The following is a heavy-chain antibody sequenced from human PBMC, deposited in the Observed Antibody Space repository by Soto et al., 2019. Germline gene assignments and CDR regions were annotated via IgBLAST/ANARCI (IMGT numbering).Heavy chain of an antibody. CDR1: GFTFRDYS. CDR2: ITSKSTYI. J-gene: IGHJ5*01. Sequence: GGSLRLSCAASGFTFRDYSLNWVRQAPGKGLEWVSSITSKSTYIYYADSVKGRFTISRDNAKSSLYLQMDSLRADDTAVYFCARSGVAALDSWGQGTLVTLSS. D-gene: IGHD2-8*01. V-gene: IGHV3-21*06. CDR3: ARSGVAALDS.